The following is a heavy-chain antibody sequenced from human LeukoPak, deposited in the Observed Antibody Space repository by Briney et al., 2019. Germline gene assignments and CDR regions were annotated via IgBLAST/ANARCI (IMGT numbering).Heavy chain of an antibody. D-gene: IGHD6-6*01. J-gene: IGHJ4*02. CDR2: INYSGST. V-gene: IGHV4-39*07. CDR3: AREYSSSSYVEL. CDR1: DDSISSTLFY. Sequence: SETLSLTCTVSDDSISSTLFYWVWIRQPPGKGLESIGTINYSGSTNYNPSLKSRVTISVDTSKNQFSLKLSSMTAADTAVYYCAREYSSSSYVELWGQGTLVTVSS.